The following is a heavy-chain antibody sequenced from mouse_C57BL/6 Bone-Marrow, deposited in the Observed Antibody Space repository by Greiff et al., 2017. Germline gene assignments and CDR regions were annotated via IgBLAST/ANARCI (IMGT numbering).Heavy chain of an antibody. CDR1: GYTFTSYW. CDR3: ARDDGYYDYFDY. D-gene: IGHD2-3*01. Sequence: QVQLQQPGAELVMPGASVKLSCKASGYTFTSYWMHWVKQRPGQGLEWIGKITPSDSYTNYNQKFKGKSTLTVDKSTSTAYMQLSSLTSEDSAVYYCARDDGYYDYFDYWGQGTTLTVSS. V-gene: IGHV1-69*01. CDR2: ITPSDSYT. J-gene: IGHJ2*01.